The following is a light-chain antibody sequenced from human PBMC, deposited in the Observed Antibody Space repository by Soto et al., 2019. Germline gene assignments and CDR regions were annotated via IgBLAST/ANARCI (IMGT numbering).Light chain of an antibody. J-gene: IGKJ2*01. V-gene: IGKV1-5*03. Sequence: DIQMTQSPSTLSASVGDRVTITCRASQTISRWLAWYQQKPGKAPKLLIFQASHLETGVPSRFSGSASGTEFTLTISSLQPDDFATYYCQQYHTFSSFGQGTQLEIK. CDR3: QQYHTFSS. CDR2: QAS. CDR1: QTISRW.